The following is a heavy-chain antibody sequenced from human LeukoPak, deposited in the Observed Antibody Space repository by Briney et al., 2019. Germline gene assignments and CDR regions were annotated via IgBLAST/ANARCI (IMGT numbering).Heavy chain of an antibody. CDR3: ARNRDYGDYGGFDY. J-gene: IGHJ4*02. CDR1: GGSISSYY. D-gene: IGHD4-17*01. Sequence: SETLSLTCTVSGGSISSYYWSLIRQPPGKGLEWIGYIYYSGSTNYNPSLKSRVTISVDTSKNQFSLKLSSVTAADTAVYYCARNRDYGDYGGFDYWGQGTLVTVSS. V-gene: IGHV4-59*01. CDR2: IYYSGST.